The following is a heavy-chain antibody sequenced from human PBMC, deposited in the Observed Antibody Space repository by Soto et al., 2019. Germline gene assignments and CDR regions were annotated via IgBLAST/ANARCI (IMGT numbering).Heavy chain of an antibody. D-gene: IGHD2-21*01. CDR3: ARDRRNCGGPFDT. CDR2: VFHGGST. V-gene: IGHV4-4*02. Sequence: QVQLQESGPGLVKPSGTLSLTCDVFGASITSSNWWSWVRQSPGGGLEWIGEVFHGGSTNYNPSLQSRVTVSVDKSKNQFSLILTSPTAADAAVYYCARDRRNCGGPFDTWGQGIRVTVSS. CDR1: GASITSSNW. J-gene: IGHJ4*02.